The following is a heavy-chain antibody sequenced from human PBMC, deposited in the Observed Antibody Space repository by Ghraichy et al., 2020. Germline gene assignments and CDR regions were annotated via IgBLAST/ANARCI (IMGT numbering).Heavy chain of an antibody. V-gene: IGHV3-21*01. CDR1: GFTFSSYS. J-gene: IGHJ6*02. CDR3: ARDSRRGGYDYYYYGMDV. D-gene: IGHD5-12*01. Sequence: GESLNISCAASGFTFSSYSMNWVRQAPGKGLEWVSSISSSSSYIYYADLVKGRFTISRDNAKNSLYLQMNSLRAEDTAVYYCARDSRRGGYDYYYYGMDVWGQGTTVTVSS. CDR2: ISSSSSYI.